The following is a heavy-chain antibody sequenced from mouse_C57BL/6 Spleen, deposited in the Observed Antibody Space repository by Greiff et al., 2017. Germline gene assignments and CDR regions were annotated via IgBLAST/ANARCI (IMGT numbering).Heavy chain of an antibody. V-gene: IGHV1-61*01. CDR1: GYTFTSYW. Sequence: QVQLQQPGAELVRPGSSVKLSCKASGYTFTSYWMDWVKQRPGQGLEWIGNIYPSDSETHYNQKFKDKATLTVAKSSSTAYMQLSSLTSEDSAVYYCARWGNGNFFDYWGQGTTLTVSS. CDR3: ARWGNGNFFDY. J-gene: IGHJ2*01. CDR2: IYPSDSET. D-gene: IGHD2-1*01.